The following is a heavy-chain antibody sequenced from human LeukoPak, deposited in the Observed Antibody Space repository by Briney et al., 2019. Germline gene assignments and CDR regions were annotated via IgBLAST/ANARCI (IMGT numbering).Heavy chain of an antibody. CDR3: ARLAAAGLDY. D-gene: IGHD6-13*01. J-gene: IGHJ4*02. CDR2: INAGNGNT. Sequence: GASVKVSCKASGGTFSSYAISWVRQAPGQGLEWMGWINAGNGNTKNSQKFQGRVTITRDTSASTAYMELSSLRSEDTAVYYCARLAAAGLDYWGQGTLVTVSS. V-gene: IGHV1-3*01. CDR1: GGTFSSYA.